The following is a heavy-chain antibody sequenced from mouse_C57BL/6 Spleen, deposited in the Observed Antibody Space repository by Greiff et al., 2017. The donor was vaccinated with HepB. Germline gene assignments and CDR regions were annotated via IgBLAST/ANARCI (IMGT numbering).Heavy chain of an antibody. D-gene: IGHD1-1*01. Sequence: VQLQQPGAELVKPGASVKLSCKASGYTFTSYWMQWVKQRPGQGLEWIGEIDPSDSYTNYNQKFKGKATLTVDTSSSTAYMQLSSLTSEDSAVSYCARGDYGSSYFTDWGQCTTLTVSS. CDR1: GYTFTSYW. CDR3: ARGDYGSSYFTD. J-gene: IGHJ2*01. CDR2: IDPSDSYT. V-gene: IGHV1-50*01.